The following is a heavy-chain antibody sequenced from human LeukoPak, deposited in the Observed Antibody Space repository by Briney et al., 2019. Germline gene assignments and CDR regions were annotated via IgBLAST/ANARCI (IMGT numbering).Heavy chain of an antibody. CDR2: IKQDGSEK. CDR3: ARGRGPDY. V-gene: IGHV3-7*01. J-gene: IGHJ4*02. Sequence: GGSLRLSCGASGITFTNYWMSWVRQAPGRGLEWVAIIKQDGSEKYYVDSVKGRFIISRDNAKNSLYLQMNSLRAEDTAVYYCARGRGPDYWGQGTLVTVSS. CDR1: GITFTNYW.